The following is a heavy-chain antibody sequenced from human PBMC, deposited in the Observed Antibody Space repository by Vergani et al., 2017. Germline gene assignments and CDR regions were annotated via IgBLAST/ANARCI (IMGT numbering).Heavy chain of an antibody. V-gene: IGHV4-38-2*01. Sequence: QVQLQESGPGLVKPSETLSLTCAVSGYSISSGYYWGWIRRPPGKGLEWIGRIYHSGSTYYNPSLKSRVTISVDTSKNQFSLKLSSVTAADTAVYYCARQDSSGWYYFDYWGQGTLVTVSS. J-gene: IGHJ4*02. D-gene: IGHD6-19*01. CDR2: IYHSGST. CDR3: ARQDSSGWYYFDY. CDR1: GYSISSGYY.